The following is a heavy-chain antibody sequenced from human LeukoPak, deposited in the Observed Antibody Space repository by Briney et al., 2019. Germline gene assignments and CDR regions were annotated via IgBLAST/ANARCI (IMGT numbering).Heavy chain of an antibody. Sequence: ASVKVSCKASGYTFTSYDINWVRQATGQGLEWMGWMNPNSGNTGYAQKFQGRVTMTRNTSISTAYMELSSLRSEDTAVYYCARSPYYDFWSGLGAFDYWGQGTLVTVSS. J-gene: IGHJ4*02. CDR3: ARSPYYDFWSGLGAFDY. CDR2: MNPNSGNT. D-gene: IGHD3-3*01. V-gene: IGHV1-8*01. CDR1: GYTFTSYD.